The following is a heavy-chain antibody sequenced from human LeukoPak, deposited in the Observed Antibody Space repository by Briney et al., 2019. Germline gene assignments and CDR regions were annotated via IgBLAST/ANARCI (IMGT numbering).Heavy chain of an antibody. CDR1: GFTFSSHG. Sequence: GGSLRLSCEASGFTFSSHGMHWVRQAPGKGLFWVSYISFDGSVTSYADSVKGRFTVSRDKSKNMLYLQMDSLRADDTAIYYCTRDGQFYDSGNFHSDLDSWGQGTLVTVS. CDR3: TRDGQFYDSGNFHSDLDS. D-gene: IGHD3-10*01. V-gene: IGHV3-74*01. J-gene: IGHJ1*01. CDR2: ISFDGSVT.